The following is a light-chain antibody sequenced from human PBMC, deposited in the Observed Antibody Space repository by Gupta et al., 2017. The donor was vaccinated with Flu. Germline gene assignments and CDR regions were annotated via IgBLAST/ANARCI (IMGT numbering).Light chain of an antibody. Sequence: EIVMTQSPATLSVSPGERATLSCRASQSVSSNLAWYQQKPGQAPRLPIYGASTRATGIPARFSGSGYGTEFTLTISSRQSEDFAVYYCQLYNNWPPHTLGQGTKLEIK. CDR3: QLYNNWPPHT. CDR1: QSVSSN. J-gene: IGKJ2*01. CDR2: GAS. V-gene: IGKV3-15*01.